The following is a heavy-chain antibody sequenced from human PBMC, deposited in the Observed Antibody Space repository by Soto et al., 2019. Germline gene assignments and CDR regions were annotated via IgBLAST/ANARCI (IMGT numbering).Heavy chain of an antibody. D-gene: IGHD3-16*01. V-gene: IGHV1-18*01. CDR2: INTYNGKT. Sequence: QVQLVQSGAEVKNPGASVKVSCKTSGYIFTSYGIGWARQAPGQGLEWMGWINTYNGKTNYAQNLQGRVALTTDTSTRTADMELRSLRSNDTAIYYCAMVDVYVTPSPQDVWGQGTTVTVSS. CDR3: AMVDVYVTPSPQDV. J-gene: IGHJ6*02. CDR1: GYIFTSYG.